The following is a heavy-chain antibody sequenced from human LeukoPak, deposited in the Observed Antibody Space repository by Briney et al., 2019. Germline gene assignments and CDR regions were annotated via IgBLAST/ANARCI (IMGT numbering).Heavy chain of an antibody. V-gene: IGHV3-23*01. D-gene: IGHD1-7*01. CDR1: GFTFSSYA. J-gene: IGHJ5*02. CDR2: ISNGGGST. CDR3: AKDRTGNYVAWFDP. Sequence: GGSLRLSCAASGFTFSSYAMSWVRQAPGKGLEWVAAISNGGGSTYYADSVKGRFTISRDNSKDTLYLQMNSLRAEDTAVYYCAKDRTGNYVAWFDPWGQGTLVTVSS.